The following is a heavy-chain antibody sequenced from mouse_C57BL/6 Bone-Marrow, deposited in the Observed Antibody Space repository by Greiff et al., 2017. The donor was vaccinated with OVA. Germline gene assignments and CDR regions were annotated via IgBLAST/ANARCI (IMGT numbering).Heavy chain of an antibody. J-gene: IGHJ3*01. CDR1: GFTFSSYG. V-gene: IGHV5-6*01. Sequence: EVQVVESGGDLVKPGGSLKLSCAASGFTFSSYGMSWVRQTPDKRLEWVATISSGGSYTYYPDSVKGRFTISRDNAKNTLYLQMSSLKSEDTAMYYCARHKLITTVVESWFAYWGQGTLVTVSA. CDR2: ISSGGSYT. CDR3: ARHKLITTVVESWFAY. D-gene: IGHD1-1*01.